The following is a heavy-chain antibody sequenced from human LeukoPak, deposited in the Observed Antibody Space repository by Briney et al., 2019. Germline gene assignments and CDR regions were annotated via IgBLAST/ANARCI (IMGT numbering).Heavy chain of an antibody. D-gene: IGHD5-18*01. Sequence: SQTLSLTCTVSGGSISNSYYYWSWIRQPPGQGLEWIGNIYYSGSTYYTPSLKSRLTISVDTSKNQFSLKLSSVTAADTAVYYCARSTWIQASDAFDIWGQGTMVTVSS. V-gene: IGHV4-30-4*08. J-gene: IGHJ3*02. CDR2: IYYSGST. CDR1: GGSISNSYYY. CDR3: ARSTWIQASDAFDI.